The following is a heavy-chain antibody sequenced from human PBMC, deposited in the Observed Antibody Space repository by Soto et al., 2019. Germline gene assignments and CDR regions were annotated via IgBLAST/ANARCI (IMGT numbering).Heavy chain of an antibody. D-gene: IGHD5-12*01. CDR3: ANITGVLATTGGAFDV. J-gene: IGHJ3*01. Sequence: DVELLESGGGLVQPGGSLRLSCAASGFTFSRFAMSWVRQAPGKGLERVSTISGSGADSYGSDSVKGRFIISRDNSKNTLSLQMNDLKVEDTVIYYWANITGVLATTGGAFDVWGQGTMVTVSS. CDR1: GFTFSRFA. CDR2: ISGSGADS. V-gene: IGHV3-23*01.